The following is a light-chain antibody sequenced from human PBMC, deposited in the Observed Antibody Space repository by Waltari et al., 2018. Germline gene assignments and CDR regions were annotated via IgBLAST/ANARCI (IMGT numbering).Light chain of an antibody. CDR1: PSISGW. V-gene: IGKV1-5*03. J-gene: IGKJ1*01. Sequence: DIQMTPSPPTLSASVGDRATITCRVSPSISGWLAWYQQKPGRAPKLLIFKASILESGVPSRFSGSGSGTEFTLTISSLQPDDFATYFCQYYGTFGQGTKVEIK. CDR2: KAS. CDR3: QYYGT.